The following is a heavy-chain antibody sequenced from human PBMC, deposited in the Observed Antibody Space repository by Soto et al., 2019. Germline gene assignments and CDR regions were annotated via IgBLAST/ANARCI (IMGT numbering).Heavy chain of an antibody. CDR1: GYTFTSYD. Sequence: QVQLVQSGAEVKKPGASVKVSCKASGYTFTSYDINWVRQATGQGLEWMGWMNPNSGNTGYAQKFQGRVTMTRNTSLSPAYMELSRLRSEDTAGYYCGRGPYFPTWPHYFDYWGQGTLVTVSS. CDR2: MNPNSGNT. J-gene: IGHJ4*02. V-gene: IGHV1-8*01. D-gene: IGHD3-10*01. CDR3: GRGPYFPTWPHYFDY.